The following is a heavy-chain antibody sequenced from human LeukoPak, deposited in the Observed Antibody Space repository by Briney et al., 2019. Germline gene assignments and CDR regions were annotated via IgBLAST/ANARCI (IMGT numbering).Heavy chain of an antibody. D-gene: IGHD1-7*01. CDR2: TYYSGSP. V-gene: IGHV4-39*07. J-gene: IGHJ5*02. CDR3: ARDWNYYWFDT. Sequence: XPXXXGXEWIGSTYYSGSPYYNPSLKSRVSISIDTSKNQLSLRLSSVTAADTAVYYCARDWNYYWFDTWGQGTLVTVSS.